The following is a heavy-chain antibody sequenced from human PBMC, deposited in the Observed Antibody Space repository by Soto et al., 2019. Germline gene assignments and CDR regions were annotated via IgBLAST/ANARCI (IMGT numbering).Heavy chain of an antibody. J-gene: IGHJ5*02. CDR2: INPSGGST. CDR1: GYTFTSYY. V-gene: IGHV1-46*01. Sequence: ASVKVSCKASGYTFTSYYMHWVRQAPGQGLEWMGIINPSGGSTSYAQKFQGRVTITADESTSTAYMELSSLRSEDTAVYYCARDGMGVTTSNWFDPWGQGTLVTVSS. D-gene: IGHD4-17*01. CDR3: ARDGMGVTTSNWFDP.